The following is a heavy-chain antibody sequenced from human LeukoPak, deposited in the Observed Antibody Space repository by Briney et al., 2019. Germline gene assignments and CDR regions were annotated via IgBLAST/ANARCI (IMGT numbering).Heavy chain of an antibody. D-gene: IGHD3-10*01. CDR1: GHTFTGYY. J-gene: IGHJ4*02. CDR2: INPNSGGT. CDR3: ARGVSGDGQDY. V-gene: IGHV1-2*02. Sequence: ASVKVSCKASGHTFTGYYMHWVRQAPGQGLEWMGWINPNSGGTNYAQKFQGRVTMTTDTSTSTAYMELRSLRSDDTAVYYCARGVSGDGQDYWGQGTLVTVSS.